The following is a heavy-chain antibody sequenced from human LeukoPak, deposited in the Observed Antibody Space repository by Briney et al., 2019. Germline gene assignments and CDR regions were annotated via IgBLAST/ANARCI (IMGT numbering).Heavy chain of an antibody. CDR1: GGSFINYY. J-gene: IGHJ4*02. CDR3: ARSYSRSSPYFDY. Sequence: SETLSLTCTVSGGSFINYYWTWIRQPPGKGLEWIGYIYYSGTTNYNPSLQSRVTISVDTSKNQFSLKLTSVTAADTAVYYCARSYSRSSPYFDYWGQGSLVTVSS. CDR2: IYYSGTT. D-gene: IGHD6-6*01. V-gene: IGHV4-59*01.